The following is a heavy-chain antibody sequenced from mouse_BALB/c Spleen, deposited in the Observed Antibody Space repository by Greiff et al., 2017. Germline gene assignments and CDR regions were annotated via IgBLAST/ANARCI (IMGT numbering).Heavy chain of an antibody. CDR3: ASIYYGNPDYFDY. CDR2: IDPENGNT. CDR1: GFNIKDYY. D-gene: IGHD2-1*01. J-gene: IGHJ2*01. V-gene: IGHV14-1*02. Sequence: EVKLVESGAELVRPGALVKLSCKASGFNIKDYYMHWVKQRPEQGLEWIGWIDPENGNTIYDPKFQGKASITADTSSNTAYLQLSSLTSEDTAVYYCASIYYGNPDYFDYWGQGTTLTVSS.